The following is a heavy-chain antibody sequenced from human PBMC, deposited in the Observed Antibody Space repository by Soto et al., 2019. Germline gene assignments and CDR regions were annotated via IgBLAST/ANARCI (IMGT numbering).Heavy chain of an antibody. CDR3: ARDPEHCSGGSCFGY. CDR1: GGTSSSYT. D-gene: IGHD2-15*01. V-gene: IGHV1-69*04. J-gene: IGHJ4*02. CDR2: IIPILGIA. Sequence: SVKVSCKASGGTSSSYTISWVRQAPGQGLEWMGRIIPILGIANYAQKFQGRVTITADKSTSTAYMELSSLRSEDTAVYYCARDPEHCSGGSCFGYWGQGTLVTVSS.